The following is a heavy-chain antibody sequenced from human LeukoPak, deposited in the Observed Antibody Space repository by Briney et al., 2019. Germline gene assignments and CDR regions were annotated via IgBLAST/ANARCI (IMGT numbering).Heavy chain of an antibody. D-gene: IGHD3-10*01. J-gene: IGHJ6*02. CDR3: ARGSIWFGELYPENYYGMDV. CDR2: IKQDGSEK. V-gene: IGHV3-7*01. Sequence: GGSLRLSCAASGFTFSSYWMSWVRQAPGKGLEWVANIKQDGSEKYYVDSVKGRFTISRDNAKNSLYLQMNSLRAEDTAVYYCARGSIWFGELYPENYYGMDVWGQGTTVTVSS. CDR1: GFTFSSYW.